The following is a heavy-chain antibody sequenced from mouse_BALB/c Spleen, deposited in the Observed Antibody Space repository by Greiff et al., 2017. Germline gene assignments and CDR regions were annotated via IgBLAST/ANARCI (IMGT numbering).Heavy chain of an antibody. D-gene: IGHD1-1*01. Sequence: QVQLQQSGPELVKPGASVKMSCKASGYTFTDYVISWVKQRTGQGLEWIGEIYPGSGSTYYNEKFKGKATLTADKSSNTAYMQLSSLTSEDSAVYFCARRGIITTVVANWYFDVWGAGTTVTVSS. CDR3: ARRGIITTVVANWYFDV. V-gene: IGHV1-81*01. CDR2: IYPGSGST. J-gene: IGHJ1*01. CDR1: GYTFTDYV.